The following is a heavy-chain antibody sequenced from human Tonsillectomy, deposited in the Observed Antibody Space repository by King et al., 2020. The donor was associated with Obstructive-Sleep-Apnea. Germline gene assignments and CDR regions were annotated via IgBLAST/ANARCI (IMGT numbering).Heavy chain of an antibody. Sequence: VQLVESGGGVVQPGRSLRLSCAASGFTFSSYAMHWVRQAPGKGLEWVAVISYDGSNKYYADSVKGRFTISRDNSKNTLYLQMNSLRAEDTAVYYCARVRVPAADIYYYGMDVWGQGTTVTVSS. J-gene: IGHJ6*02. V-gene: IGHV3-30*04. D-gene: IGHD2-2*01. CDR3: ARVRVPAADIYYYGMDV. CDR2: ISYDGSNK. CDR1: GFTFSSYA.